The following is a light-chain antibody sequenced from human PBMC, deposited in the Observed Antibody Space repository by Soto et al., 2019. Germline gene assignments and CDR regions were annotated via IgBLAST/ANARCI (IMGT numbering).Light chain of an antibody. V-gene: IGKV3-20*01. CDR1: ESVSSNY. Sequence: ELLGTQSAVALSLSPGEISTLAYKAGESVSSNYLAWYQQKPGQAARLLIYGVSSRATGIPDRISGSGSGTDLTLTISRMVHDDYVLSYCHQYGRTSPWTFGLGTKVDI. J-gene: IGKJ1*01. CDR2: GVS. CDR3: HQYGRTSPWT.